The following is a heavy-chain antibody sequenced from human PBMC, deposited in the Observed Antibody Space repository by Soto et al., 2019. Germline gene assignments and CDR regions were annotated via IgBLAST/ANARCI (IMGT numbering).Heavy chain of an antibody. V-gene: IGHV4-59*08. CDR2: IYNSGST. J-gene: IGHJ4*02. CDR3: ARGSTGYSSSWYRC. Sequence: PSETLSLTCTVSGGSISSYYWSWIRQPPGKGLEWIGYIYNSGSTNYNPSLKSRVTISVDTSKNQFSLKLSSVTAADTAVYYCARGSTGYSSSWYRCWGQGTLVTVSS. CDR1: GGSISSYY. D-gene: IGHD6-13*01.